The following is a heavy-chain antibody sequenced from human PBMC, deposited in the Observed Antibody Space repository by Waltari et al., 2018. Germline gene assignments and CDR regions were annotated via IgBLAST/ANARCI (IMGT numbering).Heavy chain of an antibody. CDR2: IYYTGST. CDR1: VDSIRGFY. J-gene: IGHJ5*02. V-gene: IGHV4-59*01. CDR3: ARGGGGDWEWFDP. Sequence: QVQLQESGASLLKLSVTLSGICTVSVDSIRGFYWSWVRQPPGKGLDWIGYIYYTGSTNFNPSLKSRVTMSVDTSKNQFSLKLSSVTAADTAFYYCARGGGGDWEWFDPWGQGTLVTVSS. D-gene: IGHD2-21*02.